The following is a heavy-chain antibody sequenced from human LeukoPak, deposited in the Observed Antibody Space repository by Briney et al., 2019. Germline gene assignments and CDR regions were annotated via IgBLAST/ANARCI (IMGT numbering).Heavy chain of an antibody. CDR3: AREFFTIFGVGYYFDY. Sequence: SVKVSCKASGGTFISYTISWVRQAPGQGREWMGRIIPILGIANYAQKFQGRVTITSDKSTSTAYMELSSLRSEDTAVYYCAREFFTIFGVGYYFDYWGQGTLVTVSS. D-gene: IGHD3-3*01. V-gene: IGHV1-69*04. CDR1: GGTFISYT. CDR2: IIPILGIA. J-gene: IGHJ4*02.